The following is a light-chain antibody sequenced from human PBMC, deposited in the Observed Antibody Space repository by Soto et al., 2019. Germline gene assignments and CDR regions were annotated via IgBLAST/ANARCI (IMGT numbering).Light chain of an antibody. J-gene: IGKJ1*01. Sequence: EIEMTQSPATLSLAPGERVTLSCRASESVSTNLAWYQQKAGQAPRLLIYGASTRATGIPARFSGSGSGTEFTLTISGLQSEDFAVYYCQEYSKWPSRTFGPGTKVDIK. CDR3: QEYSKWPSRT. V-gene: IGKV3-15*01. CDR1: ESVSTN. CDR2: GAS.